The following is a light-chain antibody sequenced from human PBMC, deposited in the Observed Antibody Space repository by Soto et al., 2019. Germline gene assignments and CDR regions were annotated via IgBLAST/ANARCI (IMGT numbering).Light chain of an antibody. CDR3: SSYTRSSTRVV. V-gene: IGLV2-14*01. Sequence: QSVLTQPASVSGSPGQSITISCTGTNSDVGGFNYVSWYQQHPGKAPKLMIYDVSNRPSGVSDRFSGSKSGNTASLTISGLQAEDEADYYCSSYTRSSTRVVFGGGTKLTVL. CDR1: NSDVGGFNY. J-gene: IGLJ2*01. CDR2: DVS.